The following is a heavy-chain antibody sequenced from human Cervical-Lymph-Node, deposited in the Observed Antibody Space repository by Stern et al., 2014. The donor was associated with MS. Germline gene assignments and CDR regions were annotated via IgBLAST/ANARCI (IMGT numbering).Heavy chain of an antibody. CDR2: IVVGSGNT. CDR3: AAEPMYYSDSVGAFDI. J-gene: IGHJ3*02. CDR1: GFTFTSSA. Sequence: QMQLVQSGPEVKKPGTSVKVSCKASGFTFTSSAVQWVRQARGQGLEWIGWIVVGSGNTNYAKKFQERVTMTRDMSTSTAYMELSSLRSEDTAVYYCAAEPMYYSDSVGAFDIWGQGTMVTVSS. D-gene: IGHD3-22*01. V-gene: IGHV1-58*01.